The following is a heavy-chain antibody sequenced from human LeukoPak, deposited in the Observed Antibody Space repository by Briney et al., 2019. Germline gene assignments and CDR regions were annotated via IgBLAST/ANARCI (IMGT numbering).Heavy chain of an antibody. V-gene: IGHV3-33*06. CDR1: GFTFSSYG. CDR2: IWYDGSNK. D-gene: IGHD3-22*01. CDR3: AKDQATMIVVVTYFQH. Sequence: GGSLRLSCAASGFTFSSYGMHWVRQAPGKGLEWVAVIWYDGSNKYYADSVKGRFTISRDNSKNTLYLQMNSLRAEDTAVYYCAKDQATMIVVVTYFQHWGQGTLVTVSS. J-gene: IGHJ1*01.